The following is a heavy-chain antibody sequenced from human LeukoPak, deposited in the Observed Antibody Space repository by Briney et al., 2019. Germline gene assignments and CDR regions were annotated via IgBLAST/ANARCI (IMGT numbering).Heavy chain of an antibody. D-gene: IGHD3-16*01. CDR2: ISSSSSYI. CDR1: GFTFSSYS. V-gene: IGHV3-21*01. CDR3: AREPVAFGRPVGDY. J-gene: IGHJ4*02. Sequence: GGSLRLSCAASGFTFSSYSMNWVRQAPGKGLEWVSSISSSSSYIYYADSVKGRFTISRDNAKNSLYLQMNSLRAEDTAVYYCAREPVAFGRPVGDYWGQETLVTVSS.